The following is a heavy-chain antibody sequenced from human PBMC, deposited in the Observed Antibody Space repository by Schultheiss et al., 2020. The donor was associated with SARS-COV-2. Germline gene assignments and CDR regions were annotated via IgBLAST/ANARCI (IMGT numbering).Heavy chain of an antibody. V-gene: IGHV4-59*01. Sequence: SETLSLTCTVSGGSISSYYWSWIRQPPGKGLEWIGYIYYSGSTNYNPSLKSRVTISVDTSKNQFSLKLSSVTAADTAVYYCAKDPQGYGENDNFDYWGQGTLVTVSS. D-gene: IGHD4-17*01. CDR3: AKDPQGYGENDNFDY. J-gene: IGHJ4*02. CDR1: GGSISSYY. CDR2: IYYSGST.